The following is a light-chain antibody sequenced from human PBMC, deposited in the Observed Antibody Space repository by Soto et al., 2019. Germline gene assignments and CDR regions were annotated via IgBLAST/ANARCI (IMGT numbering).Light chain of an antibody. V-gene: IGKV3-11*01. CDR3: QVRDVWPS. CDR2: DAS. CDR1: QSVSTS. Sequence: NVLTQSPVTLAVSPGESAVLSCRASQSVSTSLAWYQHKPGQAPRLFIYDASKRAPGIPARFTGSGSGTDFTLTISSLEPEDIAVYYCQVRDVWPSFGHGTKVDIK. J-gene: IGKJ1*01.